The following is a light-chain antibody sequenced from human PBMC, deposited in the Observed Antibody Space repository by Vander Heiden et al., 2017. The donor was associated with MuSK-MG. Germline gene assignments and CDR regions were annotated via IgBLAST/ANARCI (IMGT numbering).Light chain of an antibody. CDR3: QQHNQWPPVT. CDR2: DAS. J-gene: IGKJ5*01. CDR1: QSVTSN. V-gene: IGKV3-15*01. Sequence: EIVMTQSPATLSVSPGERATLSCRASQSVTSNLAWYQQKPGQAHRLLIYDASTRATGVPARFSGSGFGTEFTLTISSLQAEDFAVYHCQQHNQWPPVTFGQGTRMEIK.